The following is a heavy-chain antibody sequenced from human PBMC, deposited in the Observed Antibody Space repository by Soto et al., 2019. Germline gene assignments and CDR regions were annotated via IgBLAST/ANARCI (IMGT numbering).Heavy chain of an antibody. CDR1: GFTFSSYA. CDR3: AGAERYFDWLSPGHIDY. J-gene: IGHJ4*02. D-gene: IGHD3-9*01. V-gene: IGHV3-23*01. CDR2: ISGSGGST. Sequence: GSLRLSCAASGFTFSSYAMSWIRQAPGKGLEWVSAISGSGGSTYYADSVKGRFTISRDNSKNTLYLQMNSLRAEDTAVYYCAGAERYFDWLSPGHIDYWGQGTLVTVSS.